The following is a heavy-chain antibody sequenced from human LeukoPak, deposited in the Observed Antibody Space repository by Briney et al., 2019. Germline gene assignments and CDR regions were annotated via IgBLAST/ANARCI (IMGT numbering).Heavy chain of an antibody. CDR2: ITSKIEGGAT. CDR1: GFTFTNAW. CDR3: TTDAAAAAMSLDY. J-gene: IGHJ4*02. Sequence: GGSLRLSCAASGFTFTNAWMSWVRQAPGKGLEWVGRITSKIEGGATDYATPVKGRFTISRDDSKNTLYLQMNSLKTEDTAVYYCTTDAAAAAMSLDYWGQGTLVTVSS. D-gene: IGHD2-2*01. V-gene: IGHV3-15*01.